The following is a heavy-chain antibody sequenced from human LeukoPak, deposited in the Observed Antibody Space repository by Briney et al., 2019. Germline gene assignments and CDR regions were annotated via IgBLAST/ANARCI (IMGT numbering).Heavy chain of an antibody. CDR3: ARAEYYSGSGSNFDY. CDR2: INHSGST. D-gene: IGHD3-10*01. CDR1: GGSFSGYY. J-gene: IGHJ4*02. V-gene: IGHV4-34*01. Sequence: SETLSLTCAVYGGSFSGYYWSWIRQPPGKGLEWIGEINHSGSTNYNPSLKSRVTISVDTSKNQFSLKLSSVTAAATAVYYCARAEYYSGSGSNFDYWGQGTLVTVSS.